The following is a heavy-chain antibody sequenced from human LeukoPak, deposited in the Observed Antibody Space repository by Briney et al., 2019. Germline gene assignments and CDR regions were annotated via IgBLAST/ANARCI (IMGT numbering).Heavy chain of an antibody. J-gene: IGHJ4*02. V-gene: IGHV1-18*01. CDR1: GYSFIIHG. Sequence: ASVKVSCKASGYSFIIHGVNWVRQAPGQGLEWMGWISPYNGNTHYAQNFQGRVTMTTDTSTNTAYMEVRSLRSDDTAVYYCARDQEVATSSDYWGQGTLVTVSS. CDR3: ARDQEVATSSDY. CDR2: ISPYNGNT. D-gene: IGHD5-12*01.